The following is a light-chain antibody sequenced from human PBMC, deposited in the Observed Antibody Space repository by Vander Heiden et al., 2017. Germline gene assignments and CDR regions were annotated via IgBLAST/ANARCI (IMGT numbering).Light chain of an antibody. Sequence: SYELTQPPSVSVSPGQTASITCSGDDLGYKYACWYQQKPGQSPVRVSYRDTRRPSGIPERVAGSNSGNKATLTISGTQALDEADYYCQAWDGNTGEVVGTGTKVTVI. J-gene: IGLJ1*01. CDR1: DLGYKY. CDR2: RDT. V-gene: IGLV3-1*01. CDR3: QAWDGNTGEV.